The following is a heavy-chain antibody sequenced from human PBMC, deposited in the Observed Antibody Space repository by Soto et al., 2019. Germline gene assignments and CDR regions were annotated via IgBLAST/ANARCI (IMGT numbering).Heavy chain of an antibody. CDR2: ISSGGSFI. V-gene: IGHV3-11*01. D-gene: IGHD3-16*01. Sequence: QVPLVESGGGLVKPGGSLRLSCAASGFTFSDYYMSWIRQAPGKGLEYISYISSGGSFIYYADSVKGRFTISRDTAKTSLYVQMNSLRAEDTALYYCARHRYYEGSVPGYGMDVWGQGTKVTVSS. CDR3: ARHRYYEGSVPGYGMDV. CDR1: GFTFSDYY. J-gene: IGHJ6*02.